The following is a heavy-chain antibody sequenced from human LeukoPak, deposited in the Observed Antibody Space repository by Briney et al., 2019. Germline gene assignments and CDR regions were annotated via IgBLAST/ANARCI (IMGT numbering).Heavy chain of an antibody. D-gene: IGHD3-22*01. V-gene: IGHV4-38-2*01. J-gene: IGHJ4*02. CDR1: GYSIRSGHY. CDR3: ARSGDYIKEGFDY. Sequence: PSETLSLTCAVSGYSIRSGHYWGWIRQYPGKGLEWIGSINHSGITEYNPSLKSRVTLSVDTSKNQFSLQRRSVTAADRALYYCARSGDYIKEGFDYWGQGTQVTVSS. CDR2: INHSGIT.